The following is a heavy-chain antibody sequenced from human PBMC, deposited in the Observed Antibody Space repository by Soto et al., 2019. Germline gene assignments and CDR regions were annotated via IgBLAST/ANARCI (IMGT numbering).Heavy chain of an antibody. D-gene: IGHD2-21*02. V-gene: IGHV4-30-4*01. CDR2: IYYSGST. CDR1: GGSISIGDYY. J-gene: IGHJ6*02. Sequence: QVQLQESGPGLVKPSQTLSLTCTVSGGSISIGDYYWSLIRQPPGKGLAWIGYIYYSGSTYYNPSLKSRVTISVDTSTNQFSLKLSSVTAADTAVYYCARDRGVVTPDYYGMDVWGQGTTVTVSS. CDR3: ARDRGVVTPDYYGMDV.